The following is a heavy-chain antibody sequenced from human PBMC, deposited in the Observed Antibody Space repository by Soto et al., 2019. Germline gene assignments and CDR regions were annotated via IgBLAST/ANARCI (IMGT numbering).Heavy chain of an antibody. CDR2: INHSGST. V-gene: IGHV4-34*01. CDR3: ARGKKWWSNFLDYYYGMDV. D-gene: IGHD2-15*01. Sequence: KASETLSLTCAVYGGSFSGYYWSWIRQPPGKGLEWIGEINHSGSTNYNPSLKSRVTISVDTSKNQFSLKLSSVTAADTAVYYCARGKKWWSNFLDYYYGMDVWGQGTTVTVSS. CDR1: GGSFSGYY. J-gene: IGHJ6*02.